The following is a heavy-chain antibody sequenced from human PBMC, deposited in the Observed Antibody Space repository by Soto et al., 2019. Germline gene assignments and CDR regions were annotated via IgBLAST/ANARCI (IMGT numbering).Heavy chain of an antibody. Sequence: XSVKLACKASGYTFTSYGISWVRQAPGQGLEWMGWISAYNGNTNYAQKLQGRVTMTTDTSTSTAYMELRSLRSDDTAVYYCAREGPSGSYHNWFDPWGQGTLVTVSS. CDR3: AREGPSGSYHNWFDP. J-gene: IGHJ5*02. D-gene: IGHD1-26*01. CDR2: ISAYNGNT. CDR1: GYTFTSYG. V-gene: IGHV1-18*01.